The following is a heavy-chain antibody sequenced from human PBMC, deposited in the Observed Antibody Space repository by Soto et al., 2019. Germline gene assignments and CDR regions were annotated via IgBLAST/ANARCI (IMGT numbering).Heavy chain of an antibody. J-gene: IGHJ6*02. CDR3: ARDERTYYYDSNARMDV. V-gene: IGHV1-18*01. CDR1: GYTFTSYG. CDR2: ISAYNGNT. D-gene: IGHD3-22*01. Sequence: ASVKVSCKASGYTFTSYGISWVRQAPGQGLEWMGWISAYNGNTNYAQKLQGRVTMTTDTSTSTAYMELRSLRSDDTAVYYCARDERTYYYDSNARMDVWGQGTTVTVS.